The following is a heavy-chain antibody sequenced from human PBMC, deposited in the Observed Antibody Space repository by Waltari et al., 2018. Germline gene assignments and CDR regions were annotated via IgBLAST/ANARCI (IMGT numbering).Heavy chain of an antibody. CDR2: HSAYNGNT. CDR1: GYTFTSYG. D-gene: IGHD6-6*01. CDR3: ARDLPTTPRLNGDAFDI. Sequence: QVQLVQSGAEVKKPGASVKVSCKASGYTFTSYGISWVRQAPGQGLKWMGWHSAYNGNTNYAQKLHGGVTMTTDTATSTAYMELRSLRSDDTAGYYCARDLPTTPRLNGDAFDIWGQGTMVTVSS. V-gene: IGHV1-18*01. J-gene: IGHJ3*02.